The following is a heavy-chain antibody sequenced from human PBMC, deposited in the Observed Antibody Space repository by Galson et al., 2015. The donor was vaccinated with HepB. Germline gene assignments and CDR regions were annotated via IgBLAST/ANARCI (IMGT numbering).Heavy chain of an antibody. J-gene: IGHJ6*02. CDR1: GGSISSSSYY. V-gene: IGHV4-39*01. CDR2: IYYSGST. Sequence: ETLSLTCTVSGGSISSSSYYWGWIRQPPGKGLEWIGSIYYSGSTYYNPSLKSRVTISVDTSKNQFSLKLSSVTAADTAVYYCARPTLYSDSSSWYYYGMDVWGQGTTVTVSS. D-gene: IGHD6-13*01. CDR3: ARPTLYSDSSSWYYYGMDV.